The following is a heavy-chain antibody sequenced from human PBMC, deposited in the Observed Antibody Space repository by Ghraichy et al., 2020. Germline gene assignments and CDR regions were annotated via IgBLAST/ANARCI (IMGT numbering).Heavy chain of an antibody. CDR1: GFTFNNFG. Sequence: GGSLRLSCAASGFTFNNFGMHWVRQAPGKGLEWVAIIWYDGSKEYYADSVKGRFTISRDNSKNTLYLQMNSLRAEDTAVYYCAKDGVGPNDVKAFDSWGQGTMVTVSS. J-gene: IGHJ3*02. CDR3: AKDGVGPNDVKAFDS. CDR2: IWYDGSKE. D-gene: IGHD1-26*01. V-gene: IGHV3-30*02.